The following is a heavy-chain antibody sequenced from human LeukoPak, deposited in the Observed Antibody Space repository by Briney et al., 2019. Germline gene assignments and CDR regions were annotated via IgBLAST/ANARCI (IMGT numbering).Heavy chain of an antibody. CDR3: ARWRRGYSYGYGDYYFYY. CDR2: ISSSSSYT. CDR1: GFMFRSYS. Sequence: PGGSPRLSCAASGFMFRSYSMNWVRQAPRKGLEWVSYISSSSSYTNYADSVKGRFTISRDNAKHSLYLQMNSLRAEDTAVYYCARWRRGYSYGYGDYYFYYWGQGTLVTVSS. V-gene: IGHV3-21*05. J-gene: IGHJ4*02. D-gene: IGHD5-18*01.